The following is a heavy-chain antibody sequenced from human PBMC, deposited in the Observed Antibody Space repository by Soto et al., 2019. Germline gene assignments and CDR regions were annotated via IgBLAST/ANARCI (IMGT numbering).Heavy chain of an antibody. CDR1: GGSISSYY. CDR3: ARQGFGPLHGLVDV. D-gene: IGHD3-10*01. V-gene: IGHV4-59*08. J-gene: IGHJ6*02. Sequence: QVQLQESGPGLVKPSETMSLSCTVSGGSISSYYWSWFRQSPGKRMEWIGYVHHSWGSSYNPSLQGRVAISLDTSKSQSSLKVTSVTATATAVYYCARQGFGPLHGLVDVWGQGTTVTVSS. CDR2: VHHSWGS.